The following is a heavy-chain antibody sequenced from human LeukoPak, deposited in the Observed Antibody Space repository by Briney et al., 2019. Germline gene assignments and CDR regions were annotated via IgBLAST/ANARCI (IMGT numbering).Heavy chain of an antibody. J-gene: IGHJ6*03. V-gene: IGHV4-39*01. Sequence: SETLSLTCTVSGASISSTTYYWGWIRQPPGEGLEWIGTIYSRGSTYYNPSLKSRLTISVDTSENQFSLKLSSVTAADTAVYYCARLAGTPTSYYYYYYFAVWGKGTTVTVSS. CDR2: IYSRGST. D-gene: IGHD1-1*01. CDR1: GASISSTTYY. CDR3: ARLAGTPTSYYYYYYFAV.